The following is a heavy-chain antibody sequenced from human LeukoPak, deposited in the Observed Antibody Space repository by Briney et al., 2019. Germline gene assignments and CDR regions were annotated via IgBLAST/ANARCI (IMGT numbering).Heavy chain of an antibody. V-gene: IGHV3-30-3*01. CDR2: ISYDGSNK. D-gene: IGHD6-19*01. CDR1: GFTFSSYA. CDR3: ARERVIAVAGGMDV. J-gene: IGHJ6*02. Sequence: GGSLRLSCAASGFTFSSYAMHWVRQAPGKGLEWVAVISYDGSNKYYADSVKGRFTISRDNSKNTLYLQMNSLRAEDTAVYYCARERVIAVAGGMDVWGQGTTVTVSS.